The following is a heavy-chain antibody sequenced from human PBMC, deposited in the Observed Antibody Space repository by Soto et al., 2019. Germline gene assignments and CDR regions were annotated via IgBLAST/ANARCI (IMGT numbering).Heavy chain of an antibody. D-gene: IGHD3-22*01. Sequence: GGSLRLSCAASGFTFSSYSMNWVRQAPGKGLEWVSSISSSSSYIYYADSVKGRFTISRDNAKNSLYLQMNSLRAEETALYYCASPIYYYDSSGYYNWGQGTLVTVSS. V-gene: IGHV3-21*01. CDR1: GFTFSSYS. CDR2: ISSSSSYI. J-gene: IGHJ4*02. CDR3: ASPIYYYDSSGYYN.